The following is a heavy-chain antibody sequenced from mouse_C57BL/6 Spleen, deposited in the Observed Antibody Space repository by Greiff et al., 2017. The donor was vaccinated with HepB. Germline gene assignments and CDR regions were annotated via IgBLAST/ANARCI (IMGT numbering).Heavy chain of an antibody. CDR2: ISYDGSN. V-gene: IGHV3-6*01. Sequence: EVKLQESGPGLVKPSQSLSLTCSVTGYSITSGYYWNWIRQFPGNKLEWMGYISYDGSNNYNPSLKNRISITRDTSKNQFFLKLNSVTTEDTATYYCAREGNGYDDWYFDVWGTGTTVTVSS. CDR3: AREGNGYDDWYFDV. CDR1: GYSITSGYY. J-gene: IGHJ1*03. D-gene: IGHD2-2*01.